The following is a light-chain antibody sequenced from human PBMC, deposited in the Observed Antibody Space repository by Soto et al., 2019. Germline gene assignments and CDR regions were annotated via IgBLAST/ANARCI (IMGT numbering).Light chain of an antibody. CDR2: DAS. Sequence: EIVLTQSPGTLSLSPGERATLSCRASQSVSSNYLAWYQQKPGQAPRLLIYDASTRATGIPDRFSGSGSGTDFTLTISRLEPEDFAVFYCQQYRGSPYTFGQGTKLEIK. J-gene: IGKJ2*01. CDR3: QQYRGSPYT. CDR1: QSVSSNY. V-gene: IGKV3-20*01.